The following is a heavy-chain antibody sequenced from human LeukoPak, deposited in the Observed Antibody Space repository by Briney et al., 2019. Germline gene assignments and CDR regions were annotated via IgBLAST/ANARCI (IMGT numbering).Heavy chain of an antibody. CDR3: ARETVAGTFDY. CDR1: GLTFSDYY. CDR2: ISPSGDII. J-gene: IGHJ4*02. Sequence: GGSLRLSCAASGLTFSDYYISWIRQAPGKGLEWVSDISPSGDIISYADSVKGRFIISRDYAKESLHLQMNSLRVEDSAVYYCARETVAGTFDYWGQGTQVTVSS. V-gene: IGHV3-11*01. D-gene: IGHD6-19*01.